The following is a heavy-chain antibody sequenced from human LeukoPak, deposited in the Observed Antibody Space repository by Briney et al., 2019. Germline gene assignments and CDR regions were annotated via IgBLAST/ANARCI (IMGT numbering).Heavy chain of an antibody. Sequence: GGSLRLTCTVSGFTVTSTHMDWVRQAPGKGPEWVALIYDDGGTVYADSVKGRFTISRDNSKNMVYLQMNSLRPEDSAVYYCARDRAGRRSSWVEFDLWGQGTLVTAPS. CDR1: GFTVTSTH. CDR2: IYDDGGT. D-gene: IGHD3-10*01. CDR3: ARDRAGRRSSWVEFDL. V-gene: IGHV3-53*05. J-gene: IGHJ5*02.